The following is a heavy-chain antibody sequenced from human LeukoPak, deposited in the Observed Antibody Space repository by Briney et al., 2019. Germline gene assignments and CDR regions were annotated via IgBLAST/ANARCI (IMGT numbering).Heavy chain of an antibody. CDR3: ARASKGYFDY. V-gene: IGHV4-34*01. J-gene: IGHJ4*02. CDR2: INHSGSA. CDR1: GGSFSGYY. Sequence: SETLSLTCAVYGGSFSGYYWSWIRQPPGKGLEWIGEINHSGSANYNPSLKSRVTISVDTSKNQFSLKLSSVTAADTAVYYCARASKGYFDYWSQGTLVTVSS.